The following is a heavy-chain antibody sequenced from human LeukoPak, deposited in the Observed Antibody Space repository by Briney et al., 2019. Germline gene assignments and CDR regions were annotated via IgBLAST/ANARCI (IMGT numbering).Heavy chain of an antibody. V-gene: IGHV3-53*01. D-gene: IGHD3-10*01. CDR1: GFTVTSNS. CDR2: IYSGGNT. Sequence: PWGSLRLSCTVSGFTVTSNSMSWVRQAPGKGLEWVSFIYSGGNTHYSDSVKGRFTISRDNSKNTLYLQMNSLRAEDSAVYYCSRDLVYSHGSGSFEAFDFWGQGTVVTVSS. CDR3: SRDLVYSHGSGSFEAFDF. J-gene: IGHJ3*01.